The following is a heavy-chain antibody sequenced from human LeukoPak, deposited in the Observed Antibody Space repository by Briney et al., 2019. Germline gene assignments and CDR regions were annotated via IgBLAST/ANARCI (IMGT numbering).Heavy chain of an antibody. CDR2: ISYDGSNK. V-gene: IGHV3-30*04. CDR1: GFTFSSYA. D-gene: IGHD6-19*01. J-gene: IGHJ4*02. Sequence: AGGSLRLSCAASGFTFSSYAMHWVRQAPGKGLEWVAVISYDGSNKYYADSVKGRFTISRDNSKNTLYLQMNSLIAEDTAVYYCARGWEWLVATSYYFDYWGQGTLVTVSS. CDR3: ARGWEWLVATSYYFDY.